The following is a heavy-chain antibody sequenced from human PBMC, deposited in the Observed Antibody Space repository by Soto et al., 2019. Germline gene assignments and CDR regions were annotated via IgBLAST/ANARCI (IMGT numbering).Heavy chain of an antibody. V-gene: IGHV3-33*01. Sequence: GGSLRLSCAASGFTSSSYGMHWVRQAPGKGLEWVAVIWYDGSNKYYADSVKGRFTISRDNSKNTLYLQMNSLRAEDTAVYYCASILAAAGTSFDYWGQGTLVTVSS. CDR1: GFTSSSYG. D-gene: IGHD6-13*01. CDR2: IWYDGSNK. J-gene: IGHJ4*02. CDR3: ASILAAAGTSFDY.